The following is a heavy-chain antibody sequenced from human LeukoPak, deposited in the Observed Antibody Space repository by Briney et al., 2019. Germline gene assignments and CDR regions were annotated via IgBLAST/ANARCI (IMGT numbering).Heavy chain of an antibody. Sequence: GGSLRLSCAASGFTVSSNYMRWVRQAPGKGLEWVAVIYSGGTTYYADSVKGRLTISREHSKNTLYLQMNSLRAEDTAVYYCARGWRWLQLSGDYYYMDVWGKGTTVTVSS. CDR3: ARGWRWLQLSGDYYYMDV. J-gene: IGHJ6*03. V-gene: IGHV3-53*01. D-gene: IGHD5-24*01. CDR2: IYSGGTT. CDR1: GFTVSSNY.